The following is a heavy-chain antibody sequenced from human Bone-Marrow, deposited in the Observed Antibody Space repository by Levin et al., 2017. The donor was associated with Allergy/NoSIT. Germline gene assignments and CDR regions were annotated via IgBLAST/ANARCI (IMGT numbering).Heavy chain of an antibody. CDR1: GGSFSGSY. Sequence: SQTLSLTCAVYGGSFSGSYWSWIRQPPGKGLEWIGEINHSGSTNYNPSLKSRVTISVDTSKNQFSLKLSSVTAADTAVYYCARYSSGWYAHDYWGQGTLVTVSS. J-gene: IGHJ4*02. CDR3: ARYSSGWYAHDY. D-gene: IGHD6-19*01. V-gene: IGHV4-34*01. CDR2: INHSGST.